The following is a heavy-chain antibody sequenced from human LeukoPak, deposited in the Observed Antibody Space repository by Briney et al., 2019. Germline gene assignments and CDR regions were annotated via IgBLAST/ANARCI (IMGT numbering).Heavy chain of an antibody. D-gene: IGHD3-22*01. CDR3: ARRQIPTYYYDSSGYRGSNYFDY. Sequence: SETLSPTCTVSGGSISSSSYYWGWIRQPPGKGLEWIGSIYYSGSTYYNPSLKSRVTISVDTSKNQFSLKLSSVTAADTAVYYCARRQIPTYYYDSSGYRGSNYFDYWGQGTLVTVSS. CDR2: IYYSGST. V-gene: IGHV4-39*01. CDR1: GGSISSSSYY. J-gene: IGHJ4*02.